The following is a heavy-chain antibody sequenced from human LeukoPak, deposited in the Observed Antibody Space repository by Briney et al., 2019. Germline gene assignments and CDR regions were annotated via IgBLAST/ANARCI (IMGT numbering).Heavy chain of an antibody. CDR1: GGSISSYY. CDR2: IYASGKT. J-gene: IGHJ4*02. CDR3: ARSFSEKYYFES. D-gene: IGHD1-26*01. V-gene: IGHV4-4*07. Sequence: SETLSLTCTVSGGSISSYYWSWVRQPAGKELEWIGRIYASGKTDYNPYTPSLKSRVAMSLDTSKNQVSLYLTSVTAADTAMYFCARSFSEKYYFESWGQGTLVTVSS.